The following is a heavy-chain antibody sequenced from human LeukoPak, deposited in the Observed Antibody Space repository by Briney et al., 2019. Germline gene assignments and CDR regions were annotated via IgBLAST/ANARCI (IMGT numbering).Heavy chain of an antibody. D-gene: IGHD3-22*01. V-gene: IGHV4-34*01. Sequence: SETLSLTCAVYGGSFSGYYWSWIRQPPGKGLEGIGEIKHSGSTNYNPPLKSRVTISVDTSKTQFSLNLSSVTAADTAVYYCARGTSRCRLMIVVVHDAFDIWGQGTMVTVSS. CDR1: GGSFSGYY. CDR3: ARGTSRCRLMIVVVHDAFDI. J-gene: IGHJ3*02. CDR2: IKHSGST.